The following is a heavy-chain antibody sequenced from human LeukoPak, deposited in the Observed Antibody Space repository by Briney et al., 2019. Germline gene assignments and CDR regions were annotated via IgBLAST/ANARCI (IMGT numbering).Heavy chain of an antibody. Sequence: GGSLRLSCAASGFTFSSYAMHWVRQAPGKGPEWVAVISYDGSNKYYADSVKGRFTISRDNSKNTLYLQMNSLRAEDTAVYYCAREQLGYCSGGSCYAIDYWGQGTLVTVSS. J-gene: IGHJ4*02. CDR2: ISYDGSNK. CDR1: GFTFSSYA. CDR3: AREQLGYCSGGSCYAIDY. D-gene: IGHD2-15*01. V-gene: IGHV3-30-3*01.